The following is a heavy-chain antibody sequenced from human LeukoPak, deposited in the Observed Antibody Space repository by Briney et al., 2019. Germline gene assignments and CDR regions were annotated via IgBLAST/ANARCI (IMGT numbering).Heavy chain of an antibody. J-gene: IGHJ4*02. CDR3: ARGREAERYSVCSGGSCYSVDFDY. CDR2: IYYSGST. CDR1: GGSISSGGYY. V-gene: IGHV4-31*03. D-gene: IGHD2-15*01. Sequence: PSQTLSLTCTVSGGSISSGGYYWSWIRQHPGKGLEWIGYIYYSGSTNYNPSLKSRVTISVDTSKNQFSLKLSSVTAADTAVYYCARGREAERYSVCSGGSCYSVDFDYWGQGTLVTVSS.